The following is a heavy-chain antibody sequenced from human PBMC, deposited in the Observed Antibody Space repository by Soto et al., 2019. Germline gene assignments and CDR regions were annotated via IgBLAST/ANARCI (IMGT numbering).Heavy chain of an antibody. J-gene: IGHJ6*02. CDR3: ARGCSGGSCHSDYYYGMDV. V-gene: IGHV1-69*13. D-gene: IGHD2-15*01. Sequence: SVKVSCKASGGTFSSYAISWVRQAPGQGLEWMGGIIPIFGTANYAQKFQGRVTITADESTSTAYMELSSLRSEDTAVYYCARGCSGGSCHSDYYYGMDVWGQGTTVTVSS. CDR2: IIPIFGTA. CDR1: GGTFSSYA.